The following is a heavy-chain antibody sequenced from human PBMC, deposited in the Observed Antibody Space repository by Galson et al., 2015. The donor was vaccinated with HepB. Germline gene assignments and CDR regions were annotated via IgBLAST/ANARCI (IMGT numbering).Heavy chain of an antibody. Sequence: SLRLSCAAAGFTFSGYWMTWVRQAPGKGLEWVANIKEDESEKYYVDSVKGRFTISRDHPKNSLYLQLNSLRAEATAVYFGARFAGGGYSTSWYRSGFDYWGQGTLVIVSS. CDR3: ARFAGGGYSTSWYRSGFDY. D-gene: IGHD6-13*01. CDR2: IKEDESEK. CDR1: GFTFSGYW. J-gene: IGHJ4*02. V-gene: IGHV3-7*05.